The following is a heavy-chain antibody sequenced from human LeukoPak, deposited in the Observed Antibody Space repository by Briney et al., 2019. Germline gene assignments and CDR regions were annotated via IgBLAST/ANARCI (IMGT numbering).Heavy chain of an antibody. J-gene: IGHJ6*02. V-gene: IGHV4-59*01. Sequence: KPSETLSLTCTVSGGSISSYYWSWIRQPPGKGLEWIGYIYYSGSTNYNPSLKSRVTISVDTSKNQFSLKLSSVTAADTAVYYCARDIGTVAGQLGPYYYYYYGMDVWGQETTVTVSS. CDR2: IYYSGST. D-gene: IGHD6-19*01. CDR1: GGSISSYY. CDR3: ARDIGTVAGQLGPYYYYYYGMDV.